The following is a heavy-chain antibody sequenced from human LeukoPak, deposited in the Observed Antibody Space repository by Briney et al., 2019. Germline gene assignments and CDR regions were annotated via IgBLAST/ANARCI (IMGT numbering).Heavy chain of an antibody. CDR3: ARDRLRYSSGSDWFDP. CDR1: GGSISSYY. Sequence: SETLSLTCTVSGGSISSYYWSWIRQPPGKGLEWIGYIYYSGSTNYNPSLKSRVTISVDTSKNQFSLKLSSVTAADTAVYYCARDRLRYSSGSDWFDPWGQGTLVTVSS. V-gene: IGHV4-59*01. CDR2: IYYSGST. D-gene: IGHD6-19*01. J-gene: IGHJ5*02.